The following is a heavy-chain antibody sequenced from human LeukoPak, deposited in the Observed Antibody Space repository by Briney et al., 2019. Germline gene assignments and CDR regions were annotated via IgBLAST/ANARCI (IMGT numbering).Heavy chain of an antibody. D-gene: IGHD2-2*01. CDR2: ISHTGGST. V-gene: IGHV3-23*01. CDR3: AKSHQPYDYYGMDV. Sequence: GGSLRLSCAASGFTFSSYAMSWVRQAPGKGLEWVSTISHTGGSTYYADSVKGRFTISRDNPKNTLYLQMNSLRAEDTAVYYCAKSHQPYDYYGMDVWGQGTTVTVSS. J-gene: IGHJ6*02. CDR1: GFTFSSYA.